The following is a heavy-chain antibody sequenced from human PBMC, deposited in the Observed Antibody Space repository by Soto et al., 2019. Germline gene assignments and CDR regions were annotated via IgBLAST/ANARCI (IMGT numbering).Heavy chain of an antibody. CDR2: INPNSGGT. CDR1: GYTFTGYY. D-gene: IGHD2-2*01. V-gene: IGHV1-2*02. Sequence: ASVKVSCKASGYTFTGYYIHWVRQAPGQGLEWMGWINPNSGGTNCAQKFQGRVTMTRDTSISTAYMELSRLGSDDTAVYHCAREMGYCSSSSCWGGFDPWGQGTLVTAPQ. J-gene: IGHJ5*02. CDR3: AREMGYCSSSSCWGGFDP.